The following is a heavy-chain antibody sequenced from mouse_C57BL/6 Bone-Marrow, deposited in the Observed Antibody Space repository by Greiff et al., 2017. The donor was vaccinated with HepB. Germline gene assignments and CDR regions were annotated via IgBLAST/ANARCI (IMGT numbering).Heavy chain of an antibody. CDR3: ARVTTVVADY. D-gene: IGHD1-1*01. Sequence: EVKLVESGPGLVKPSQSLSLTCSVTGYSITSGYYWNWIRQFPGNKLEWMGYISYDGSNNYNPSLKNRISITRDTSKNQFFLKLNSVTTEDTATYYCARVTTVVADYWGQGTSVTVSS. J-gene: IGHJ4*01. CDR1: GYSITSGYY. CDR2: ISYDGSN. V-gene: IGHV3-6*01.